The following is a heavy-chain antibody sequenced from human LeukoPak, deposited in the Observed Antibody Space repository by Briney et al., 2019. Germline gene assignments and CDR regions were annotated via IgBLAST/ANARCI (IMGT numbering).Heavy chain of an antibody. D-gene: IGHD3-16*02. J-gene: IGHJ4*02. V-gene: IGHV3-23*01. CDR3: AKGRDSRLGELSGDY. CDR1: GFTFSSYA. Sequence: GGSLRLSCAASGFTFSSYAMSWVRQAPGKGLEWVSAISGSGGSTYYADSVKGRFTISRDNSKNTLYLQMNSLRAEDTAVYYCAKGRDSRLGELSGDYWGQGTLVTVSS. CDR2: ISGSGGST.